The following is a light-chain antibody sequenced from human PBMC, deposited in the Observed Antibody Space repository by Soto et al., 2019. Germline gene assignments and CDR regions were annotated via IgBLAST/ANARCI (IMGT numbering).Light chain of an antibody. CDR1: NSDVGDYNY. CDR3: SSYTKSNTRV. Sequence: QSVLTQPASVSGSPGQSITISCTGTNSDVGDYNYVSWYQQHPGKAPKLIIYEASNRPSGISDRFSASKSGNTASLTISGLQAEDEADYYCSSYTKSNTRVFGIGTKVTVX. V-gene: IGLV2-14*01. J-gene: IGLJ1*01. CDR2: EAS.